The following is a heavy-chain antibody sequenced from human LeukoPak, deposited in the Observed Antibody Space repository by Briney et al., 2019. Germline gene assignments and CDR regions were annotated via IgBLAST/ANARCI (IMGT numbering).Heavy chain of an antibody. Sequence: GGSLRLSCAASGFTFNNYWMHWVRQAPGKGLVWVSHINPDGSSTSDADSVKGRFTISRDNAKNTLYLQMNSLRAEGTAVYYCARPRGYSSSWRDTFDIWGQGTMVTVSS. CDR3: ARPRGYSSSWRDTFDI. D-gene: IGHD6-13*01. CDR1: GFTFNNYW. CDR2: INPDGSST. V-gene: IGHV3-74*01. J-gene: IGHJ3*02.